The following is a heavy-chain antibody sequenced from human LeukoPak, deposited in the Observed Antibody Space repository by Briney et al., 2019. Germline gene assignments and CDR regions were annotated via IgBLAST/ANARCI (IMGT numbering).Heavy chain of an antibody. Sequence: ASVKVSCKASGYTFTSYGISWVRQAPGQGLEWMGWISAYNGNTNYAQKLQGRVTMTTDTSTSTAYMELRSLRSDDTAVYYCARGLAYYDFWSGTTPFDYWGQGTLVTVSS. CDR1: GYTFTSYG. J-gene: IGHJ4*02. CDR2: ISAYNGNT. V-gene: IGHV1-18*01. CDR3: ARGLAYYDFWSGTTPFDY. D-gene: IGHD3-3*01.